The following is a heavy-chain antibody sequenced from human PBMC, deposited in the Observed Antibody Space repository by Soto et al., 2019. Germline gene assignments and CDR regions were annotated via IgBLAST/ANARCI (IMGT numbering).Heavy chain of an antibody. D-gene: IGHD6-19*01. CDR1: GGSISSYY. CDR3: ARAPYSSGWYGY. Sequence: QVQLQESGPGLVEPSETLSLTCTVSGGSISSYYWSWIRQPPGKGLEWIGYIYYSGSTNYNPSLKSRVTISVDTSKNQFSLKLSSVTAADTAVYYCARAPYSSGWYGYWGQGTLVTVSS. J-gene: IGHJ4*02. CDR2: IYYSGST. V-gene: IGHV4-59*01.